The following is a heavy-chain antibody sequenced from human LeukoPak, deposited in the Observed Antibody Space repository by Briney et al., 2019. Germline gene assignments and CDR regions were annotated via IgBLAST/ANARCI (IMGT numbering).Heavy chain of an antibody. V-gene: IGHV4-59*08. D-gene: IGHD2-15*01. J-gene: IGHJ4*02. CDR3: AGAGLRRVDFDY. Sequence: SETLSLTCTVSGGSISRYYWSWIRQPPGKGLEWIGYIYYSGSTNYNPSLKSRVTISVDTSKNQFSLKLSSVTAADTAVYYCAGAGLRRVDFDYWGQGTLVTVSS. CDR2: IYYSGST. CDR1: GGSISRYY.